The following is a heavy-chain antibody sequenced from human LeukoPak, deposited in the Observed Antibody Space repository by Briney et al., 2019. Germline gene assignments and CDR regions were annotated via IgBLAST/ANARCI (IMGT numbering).Heavy chain of an antibody. CDR3: ARGVHYYGSGSYYWFFDY. CDR2: VYYSGST. D-gene: IGHD3-10*01. CDR1: GGSISSGGYY. Sequence: SETLSLTCTVSGGSISSGGYYWSWIRQHPGKGLEWIGYVYYSGSTYYNPSLKSRVTISVDTSKNQFSLKLSSVTAADTAVYYCARGVHYYGSGSYYWFFDYWGQGTLVTVSS. V-gene: IGHV4-31*03. J-gene: IGHJ4*02.